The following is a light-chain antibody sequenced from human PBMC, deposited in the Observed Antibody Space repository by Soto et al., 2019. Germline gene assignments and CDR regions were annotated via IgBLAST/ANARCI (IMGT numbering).Light chain of an antibody. Sequence: QSALTQPASVSGSPGQSITISCSGTRSDIGSYNYVAWYQQFPGKTPKILIYGASNRPSGVSSRFSGSKSGNTASLTISGLQAEDEADYYCISYTGSSTSYVFGSGTKV. J-gene: IGLJ1*01. CDR1: RSDIGSYNY. CDR3: ISYTGSSTSYV. V-gene: IGLV2-14*01. CDR2: GAS.